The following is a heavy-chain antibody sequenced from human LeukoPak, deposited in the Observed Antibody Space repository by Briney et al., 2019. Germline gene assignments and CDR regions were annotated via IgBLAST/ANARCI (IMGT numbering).Heavy chain of an antibody. CDR2: ISGSGGSI. V-gene: IGHV3-23*01. CDR1: GFTFSSYA. CDR3: AKDYGYYDSSGYYYAFDY. J-gene: IGHJ4*02. Sequence: GGSLRLSCAASGFTFSSYAVSWVRQAPGKGLEWVSAISGSGGSIYYADSVKGRFTISRDNSKNTLYLQMNSLRAEDTAVYYCAKDYGYYDSSGYYYAFDYWGQGTLVTVSS. D-gene: IGHD3-22*01.